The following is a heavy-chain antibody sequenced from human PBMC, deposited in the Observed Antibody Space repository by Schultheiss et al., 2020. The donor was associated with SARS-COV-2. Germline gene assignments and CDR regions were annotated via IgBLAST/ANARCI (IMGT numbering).Heavy chain of an antibody. CDR2: MNPNSGNT. CDR1: GYTFTSYD. V-gene: IGHV1-8*01. CDR3: ARQGGQYSSSWINRDYYYGMDV. D-gene: IGHD6-13*01. Sequence: ASVKVSCKASGYTFTSYDINWVRQATGQGLEWMGWMNPNSGNTGYAQKFQGRVTMTRNTSISTAYMELSSLRSEDTAVYYCARQGGQYSSSWINRDYYYGMDVWGQGTTVTVSS. J-gene: IGHJ6*02.